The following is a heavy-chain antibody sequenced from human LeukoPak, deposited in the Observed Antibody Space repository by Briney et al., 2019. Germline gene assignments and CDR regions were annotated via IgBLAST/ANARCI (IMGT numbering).Heavy chain of an antibody. Sequence: GGSLRLSCAASGFSVSSYDMSWVRQAPGKGLEWVSGVSNDGGRTYYADSVKGRLTISRDTSKNSLYLQMNSLRAEDTAVYYCAKGRIVGATSSDYWGQGTLVTVSS. CDR1: GFSVSSYD. CDR3: AKGRIVGATSSDY. J-gene: IGHJ4*02. V-gene: IGHV3-23*01. D-gene: IGHD1-26*01. CDR2: VSNDGGRT.